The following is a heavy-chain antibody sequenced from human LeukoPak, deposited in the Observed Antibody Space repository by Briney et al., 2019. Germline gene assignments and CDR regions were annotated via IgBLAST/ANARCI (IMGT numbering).Heavy chain of an antibody. Sequence: PSGTLSLTSAVSGGSISSSNWWSWVRQPPAKGMEWIGEIYHSGSTNYNPSLKSRVTISVDKSKNQFSLKLSSVTAADTAVYYCARVRIAAAQGDAFDIWGQGTMVTVSS. CDR3: ARVRIAAAQGDAFDI. D-gene: IGHD6-13*01. CDR2: IYHSGST. J-gene: IGHJ3*02. V-gene: IGHV4-4*02. CDR1: GGSISSSNW.